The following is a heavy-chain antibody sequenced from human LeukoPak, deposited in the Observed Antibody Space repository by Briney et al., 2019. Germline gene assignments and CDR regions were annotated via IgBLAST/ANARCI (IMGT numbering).Heavy chain of an antibody. CDR3: VAGSSTL. D-gene: IGHD3-10*01. CDR1: GFTLSTYW. V-gene: IGHV3-74*03. CDR2: INSDGSNT. Sequence: GGSLRLSCAASGFTLSTYWMHWVRQAPGKGLVWVSRINSDGSNTTYADSVKGRFTIFRDNAKNTLYLQMNSLRVEDTAVYYCVAGSSTLRGQGTLVTVSS. J-gene: IGHJ4*02.